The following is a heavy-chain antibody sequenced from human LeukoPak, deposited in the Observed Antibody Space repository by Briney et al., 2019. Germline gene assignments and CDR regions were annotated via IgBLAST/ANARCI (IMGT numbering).Heavy chain of an antibody. Sequence: SETLSLTCTVSGDSISNYYWSWIRQPAGKGLEWIGRIYTSGSTNYNPSLKSRVTISVDTSKNQFSLKLSSVTAADTAVYYCARVGVDYYDSSGLFDYWSQGTLVTVSS. CDR3: ARVGVDYYDSSGLFDY. D-gene: IGHD3-22*01. J-gene: IGHJ4*02. CDR1: GDSISNYY. V-gene: IGHV4-4*07. CDR2: IYTSGST.